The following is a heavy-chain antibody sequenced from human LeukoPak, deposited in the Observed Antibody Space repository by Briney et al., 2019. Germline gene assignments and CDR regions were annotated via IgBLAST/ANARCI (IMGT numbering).Heavy chain of an antibody. V-gene: IGHV1-2*02. CDR3: ARYNWNTNAFDI. D-gene: IGHD1/OR15-1a*01. CDR2: INPNSVGT. J-gene: IGHJ3*02. CDR1: GYTFTGYY. Sequence: ASVKVPCKASGYTFTGYYMHWVRQAPGQGLEWMGWINPNSVGTNYAQKFQGRVTMTRDTSIRTAYMELSSLRSDDTATYYCARYNWNTNAFDIWGQGTMVTVSS.